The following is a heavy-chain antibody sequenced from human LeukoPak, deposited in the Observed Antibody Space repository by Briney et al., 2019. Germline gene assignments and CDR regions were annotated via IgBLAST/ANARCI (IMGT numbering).Heavy chain of an antibody. CDR3: ARGPPYYYDSSGYYPEFDY. J-gene: IGHJ4*02. V-gene: IGHV4-34*01. CDR2: INHSGST. D-gene: IGHD3-22*01. Sequence: SETLSLTCAVYGGSFSGYYWSWIRPPPGKGLEWIGEINHSGSTNYNPSLKSRVTISVDTSKNQFSLKLSSVTAADTAVYYCARGPPYYYDSSGYYPEFDYWGQGTLVTVSS. CDR1: GGSFSGYY.